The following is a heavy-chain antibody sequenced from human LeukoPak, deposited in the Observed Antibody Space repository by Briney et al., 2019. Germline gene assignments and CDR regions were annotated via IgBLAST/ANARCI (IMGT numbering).Heavy chain of an antibody. CDR3: ARGRWGTSYYGMDV. CDR2: MNPNSGNT. CDR1: AYTFTIYD. Sequence: ASVKVSCKGSAYTFTIYDINCVRHATGQGLEWMRWMNPNSGNTGYAQKFLRRVTMTRNTSISTAYMELSSLRSEDTAVYYCARGRWGTSYYGMDVWGQGTTVSVSS. J-gene: IGHJ6*02. V-gene: IGHV1-8*01. D-gene: IGHD1-14*01.